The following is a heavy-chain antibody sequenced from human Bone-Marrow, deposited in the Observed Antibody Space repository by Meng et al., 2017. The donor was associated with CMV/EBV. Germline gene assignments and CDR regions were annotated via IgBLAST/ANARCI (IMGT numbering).Heavy chain of an antibody. CDR2: IIPIFGTA. J-gene: IGHJ5*02. Sequence: SVKVSCKASGGTFSSYAISWVRQAPGQGLEWMGGIIPIFGTANYAQKFQGRVTITTDESTSTAYMELSSLRAEDTAVYYCARDGVIAAAVPNWFDPWGQGTLVTASS. CDR3: ARDGVIAAAVPNWFDP. CDR1: GGTFSSYA. V-gene: IGHV1-69*05. D-gene: IGHD6-13*01.